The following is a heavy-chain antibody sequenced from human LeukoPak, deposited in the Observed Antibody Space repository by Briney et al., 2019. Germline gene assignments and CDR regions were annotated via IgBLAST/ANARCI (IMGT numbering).Heavy chain of an antibody. CDR2: INSDGSST. D-gene: IGHD5-12*01. CDR3: ARAPYSAYVAY. V-gene: IGHV3-74*01. CDR1: GFTFSSYW. J-gene: IGHJ4*02. Sequence: GGSRRLSCAASGFTFSSYWMHWVRQAPGKGLVWVSRINSDGSSTSYADSVKGRFTISRDNAKNSLYLQMSSLRAEDTAVYYCARAPYSAYVAYWGQGTLVTVSS.